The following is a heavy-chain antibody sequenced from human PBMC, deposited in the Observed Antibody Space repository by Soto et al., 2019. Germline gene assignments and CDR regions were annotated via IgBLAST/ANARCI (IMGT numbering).Heavy chain of an antibody. CDR3: ARDAGGPYDN. J-gene: IGHJ4*01. CDR2: IYYSGST. V-gene: IGHV4-59*01. CDR1: CAPITIAY. Sequence: KTXETLSLSCTVSCAPITIAYWSWIRQAPGKGLEWIGYIYYSGSTTYNPSLKSRVTMSADTSKDQFSLKLNSVTAADTAVYYCARDAGGPYDNWGPGILVTFSS. D-gene: IGHD2-15*01.